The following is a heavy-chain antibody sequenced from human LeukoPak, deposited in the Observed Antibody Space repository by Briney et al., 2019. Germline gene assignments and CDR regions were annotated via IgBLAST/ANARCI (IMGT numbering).Heavy chain of an antibody. CDR2: IIPIFGTA. CDR3: AREGGYSYAFDP. J-gene: IGHJ5*02. V-gene: IGHV1-69*13. D-gene: IGHD5-18*01. CDR1: GGTFSSYA. Sequence: ASVKVSCKASGGTFSSYAISWVRQAPGQGLEWMGGIIPIFGTANYAQKFRGRVTITADESTSTAYMELSSLRSEDTAVYYCAREGGYSYAFDPWGQGTLVTVSS.